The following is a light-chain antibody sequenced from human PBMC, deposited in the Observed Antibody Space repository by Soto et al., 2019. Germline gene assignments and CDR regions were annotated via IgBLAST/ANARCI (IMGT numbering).Light chain of an antibody. V-gene: IGKV3D-15*01. J-gene: IGKJ4*01. CDR1: QSVSYN. Sequence: ETVMTQSPATLSVSPGDRATLSCSASQSVSYNLAWYQQKPGQAPRLLIYDASTRATGIPARLSGSASGTEFTLTISSLLSEDFAVYYCQQYNNWPLTFGGGTKVDIK. CDR3: QQYNNWPLT. CDR2: DAS.